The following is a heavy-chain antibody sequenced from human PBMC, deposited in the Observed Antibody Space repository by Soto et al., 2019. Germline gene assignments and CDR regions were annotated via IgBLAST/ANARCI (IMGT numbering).Heavy chain of an antibody. CDR1: GGSISSSSYY. CDR2: IYYSGST. D-gene: IGHD3-3*01. Sequence: SETLSLTCTVSGGSISSSSYYWGWIRQPPGKGLEWIGSIYYSGSTYYNPSLKSRVTISVDTSKNQFSLKLSSVTAADTAVYYCARHSGSGNSYYDFWSGYTYYYYGMDVWGQGTTVTVSS. J-gene: IGHJ6*02. V-gene: IGHV4-39*01. CDR3: ARHSGSGNSYYDFWSGYTYYYYGMDV.